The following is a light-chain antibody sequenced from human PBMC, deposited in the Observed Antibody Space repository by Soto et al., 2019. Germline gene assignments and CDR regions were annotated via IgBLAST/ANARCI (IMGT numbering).Light chain of an antibody. Sequence: EIPLTQSPATLSLSPGERATISCRTSQSVSSDHLAWYKQKSGQAPRLLSYAASSRATGIPDRVSGSGSGTEFTLTISRLEPEDFEVYYCQQYGSSPRTFGQGTKVDIK. J-gene: IGKJ1*01. CDR3: QQYGSSPRT. CDR1: QSVSSDH. V-gene: IGKV3-20*01. CDR2: AAS.